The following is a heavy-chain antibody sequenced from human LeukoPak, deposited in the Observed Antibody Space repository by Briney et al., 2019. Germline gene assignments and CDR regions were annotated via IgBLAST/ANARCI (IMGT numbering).Heavy chain of an antibody. CDR1: GFIFSSYW. CDR2: IKEDGSEK. CDR3: ARDAGYGYDRFDY. V-gene: IGHV3-7*01. J-gene: IGHJ4*02. D-gene: IGHD5-18*01. Sequence: GGSLRLSCAASGFIFSSYWMAWVRQAPGKGLEWVANIKEDGSEKNYVDSVKGGFTISRDNAKNSLYLQMNSPRAEDAGVYYCARDAGYGYDRFDYWGQGAQVTVSS.